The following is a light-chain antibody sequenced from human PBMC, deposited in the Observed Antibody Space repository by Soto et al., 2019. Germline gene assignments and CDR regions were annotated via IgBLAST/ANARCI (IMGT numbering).Light chain of an antibody. CDR3: SSYTTSSLGV. Sequence: QSALTQPASVSGSPGQSITISCSGTSSDIGRFDYVSWYQQHPGKAPKLMIYEVSNRPSGVSNRFSGSKSGNTASLTISGLQAEDEADYYCSSYTTSSLGVFGGGTKLTVL. V-gene: IGLV2-14*01. CDR1: SSDIGRFDY. CDR2: EVS. J-gene: IGLJ3*02.